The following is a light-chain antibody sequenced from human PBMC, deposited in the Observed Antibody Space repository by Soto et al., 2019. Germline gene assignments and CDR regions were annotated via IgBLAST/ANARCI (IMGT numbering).Light chain of an antibody. J-gene: IGKJ1*01. CDR2: LGS. CDR1: QSLPHSNGYNY. V-gene: IGKV2-28*01. Sequence: DIVMTQSPLSLPVTPGEPASISCRSSQSLPHSNGYNYLDWYLQKPGQSPQLLIYLGSYRASGVPDRFSGSGSGTDFTLKISRVEAEDVGVYYCMQALQTRTLGQGTKVDIK. CDR3: MQALQTRT.